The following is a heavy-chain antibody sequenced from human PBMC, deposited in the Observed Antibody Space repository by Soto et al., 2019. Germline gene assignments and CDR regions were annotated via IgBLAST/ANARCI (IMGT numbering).Heavy chain of an antibody. V-gene: IGHV4-59*01. D-gene: IGHD6-6*01. CDR1: GGSISSYY. J-gene: IGHJ6*02. Sequence: SETLSLTCTVSGGSISSYYWSWIRQPPGKGLEWIGYIYYSGSTNYNPSLKSRVTISVDTSKNQFSLKLSSVTAADTAVYYCARYPRKSTRLELVRGYYYYGMDVWGQGTTVTVSS. CDR2: IYYSGST. CDR3: ARYPRKSTRLELVRGYYYYGMDV.